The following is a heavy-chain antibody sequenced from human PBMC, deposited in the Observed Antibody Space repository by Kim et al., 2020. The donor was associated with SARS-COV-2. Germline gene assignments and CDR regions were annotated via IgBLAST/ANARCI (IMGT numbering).Heavy chain of an antibody. V-gene: IGHV3-43*01. CDR3: AKAADIAKEKYYFDY. Sequence: DSVKGRFTISRDNSKNSLYLQMNSLRTEDTALYYCAKAADIAKEKYYFDYWGQGTLVTVSS. J-gene: IGHJ4*02. D-gene: IGHD2-15*01.